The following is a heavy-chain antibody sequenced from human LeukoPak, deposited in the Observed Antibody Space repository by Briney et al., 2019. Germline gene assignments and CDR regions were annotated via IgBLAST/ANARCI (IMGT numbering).Heavy chain of an antibody. D-gene: IGHD2-15*01. CDR2: ISAYNGNT. Sequence: GASVKVSCKASGYTFTSYGISWVRQAPGQGLEWMGWISAYNGNTNYAQKLQGRVTMTTDTSTSTAYMELRSLRSDDTAVYYCATHPDCSGGSCSFDYWGQGTLVTVSS. J-gene: IGHJ4*02. CDR1: GYTFTSYG. V-gene: IGHV1-18*01. CDR3: ATHPDCSGGSCSFDY.